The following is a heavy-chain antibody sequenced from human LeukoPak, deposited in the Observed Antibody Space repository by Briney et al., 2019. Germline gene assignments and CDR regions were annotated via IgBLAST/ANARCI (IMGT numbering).Heavy chain of an antibody. Sequence: GGSLRLSCAASGFTFSSYEMSWVRQAPGKGLEWVSYISSSGSTIYYADSVKGRFTISRDNAKNSLYLQMNSLRAEDTAVYYCARDRLGYYYYGSGSYKGAFDIWGQGTMVTVSS. J-gene: IGHJ3*02. D-gene: IGHD3-10*01. V-gene: IGHV3-48*03. CDR2: ISSSGSTI. CDR3: ARDRLGYYYYGSGSYKGAFDI. CDR1: GFTFSSYE.